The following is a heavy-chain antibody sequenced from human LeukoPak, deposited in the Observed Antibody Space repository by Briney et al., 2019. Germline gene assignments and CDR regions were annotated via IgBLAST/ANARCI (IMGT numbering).Heavy chain of an antibody. CDR2: ISSSSSYI. J-gene: IGHJ4*02. V-gene: IGHV3-21*01. CDR1: GFTFSSYS. CDR3: AIGTKDDKTNDYGGNSFTY. Sequence: PGGSLRLSCAASGFTFSSYSMNWVRQAPGKGLEWVSSISSSSSYIYYADSVKGRFTISRDNAKNSLYLQMNSLRAEDTAVYYCAIGTKDDKTNDYGGNSFTYWGQGTLVTVSS. D-gene: IGHD4-23*01.